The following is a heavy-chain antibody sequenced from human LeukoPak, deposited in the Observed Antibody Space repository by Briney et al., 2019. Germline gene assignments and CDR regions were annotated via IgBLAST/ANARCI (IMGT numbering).Heavy chain of an antibody. V-gene: IGHV4-59*01. J-gene: IGHJ4*02. CDR2: IYYSEST. D-gene: IGHD3-9*01. CDR1: GGSISSYY. CDR3: ARADILTGYYGGSWYYFDY. Sequence: SETLSLTCTVSGGSISSYYWSWIRQPPGKGLEWIGYIYYSESTNYNPSLKSRVTISVDTSKNQFSLKLSSVTAADTAAYYCARADILTGYYGGSWYYFDYWGQGTLVTVSS.